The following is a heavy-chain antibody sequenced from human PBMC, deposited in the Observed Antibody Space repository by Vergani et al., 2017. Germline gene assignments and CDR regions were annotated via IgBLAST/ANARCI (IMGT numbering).Heavy chain of an antibody. V-gene: IGHV3-23*04. J-gene: IGHJ4*02. D-gene: IGHD6-13*01. CDR1: GFTFSSYA. CDR3: AKDSYSSSWYAQLTGDKDY. CDR2: ISGSGGST. Sequence: EVQLVESGGGLVQPGGSLRLSCAASGFTFSSYAMSWVRQAPGKGLEWVSAISGSGGSTYYADSVKGRFTISRDNSKNTLYLQMNSLRAEDTAVYYCAKDSYSSSWYAQLTGDKDYWGQGTLVTVSS.